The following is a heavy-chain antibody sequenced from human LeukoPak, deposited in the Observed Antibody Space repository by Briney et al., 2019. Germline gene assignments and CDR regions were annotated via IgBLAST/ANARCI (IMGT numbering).Heavy chain of an antibody. CDR2: ISSSGSTK. Sequence: GGSLRLSCAPSGFTLSDYEINWVRQAPGKGLEWLSYISSSGSTKYYAGSVKGRFTISRDNGKNSLYLQLNSLRAEDTAVYYCARGRGSGSLDAFDIWGQGTMVTVSS. V-gene: IGHV3-48*03. CDR3: ARGRGSGSLDAFDI. CDR1: GFTLSDYE. D-gene: IGHD3-10*01. J-gene: IGHJ3*02.